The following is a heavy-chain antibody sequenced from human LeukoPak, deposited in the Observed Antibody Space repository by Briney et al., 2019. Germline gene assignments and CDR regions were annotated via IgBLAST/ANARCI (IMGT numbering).Heavy chain of an antibody. V-gene: IGHV1-8*01. D-gene: IGHD3-22*01. CDR3: ARVSQTPAYYYTSGYYYHGY. Sequence: ASVKVSRKASGFTFSAYDINWVRQAPGQGLEWMGWMNPTSGNTGFAQKFQGRVTMTRDTSINTAYMELSNLRSEDTAVYYCARVSQTPAYYYTSGYYYHGYWGQGTRVTVSS. J-gene: IGHJ4*02. CDR1: GFTFSAYD. CDR2: MNPTSGNT.